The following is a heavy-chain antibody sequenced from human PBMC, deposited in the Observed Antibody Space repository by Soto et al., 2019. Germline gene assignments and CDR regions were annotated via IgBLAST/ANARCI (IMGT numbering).Heavy chain of an antibody. CDR3: ARTIYDFWSGYTHYFDY. V-gene: IGHV1-18*01. CDR1: GYTFTSYG. J-gene: IGHJ4*02. Sequence: ASVKVSCKASGYTFTSYGISWVQQAPGQGLERMGWISAYNGNTNYAQKLQGRVTMTTDTSTSTAYMELRSLRSDDTAVYYCARTIYDFWSGYTHYFDYWGQGTLVTVSS. CDR2: ISAYNGNT. D-gene: IGHD3-3*01.